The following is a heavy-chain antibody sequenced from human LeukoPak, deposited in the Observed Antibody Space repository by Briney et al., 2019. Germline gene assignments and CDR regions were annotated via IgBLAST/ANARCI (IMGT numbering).Heavy chain of an antibody. CDR3: ARDPGSHNSSGWYDY. V-gene: IGHV1-69*05. J-gene: IGHJ4*02. CDR1: GGTFSSYA. Sequence: VASVKVSCKASGGTFSSYAISWVRQAPGQGLEWMGGIIPIFGTANYAQKFQGRVTITTDESTSTAYMELSSLRSEDTAVYYCARDPGSHNSSGWYDYWGQGTLVTVSS. D-gene: IGHD6-19*01. CDR2: IIPIFGTA.